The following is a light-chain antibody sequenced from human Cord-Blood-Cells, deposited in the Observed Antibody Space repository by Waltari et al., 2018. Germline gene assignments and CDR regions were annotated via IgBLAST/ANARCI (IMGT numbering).Light chain of an antibody. J-gene: IGKJ4*01. CDR3: QQFNNYLT. V-gene: IGKV1D-13*01. Sequence: ALQLTQSPSSLSASVGDRVTTTCRASQGISSALAWYQQKPGKAPKLLIYDASSLESGVPSRFSGSGSGTDFTLTISSLQPEDFATYYCQQFNNYLTFGGGTKVEIK. CDR2: DAS. CDR1: QGISSA.